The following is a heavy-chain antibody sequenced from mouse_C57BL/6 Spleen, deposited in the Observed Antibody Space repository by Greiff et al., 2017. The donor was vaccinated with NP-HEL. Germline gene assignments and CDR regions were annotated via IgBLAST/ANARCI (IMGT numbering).Heavy chain of an antibody. Sequence: VQLQQSGAELARPGASVKLSCKASGYTFTSYGISWVKQRTGQGLEWIGEIYPRSGNTYYNEKFKGKATLTADKSSSKAYMELRSLTSEDSAVYVGARETAQATSYYAMDYWGQGTSVTVSS. CDR2: IYPRSGNT. CDR1: GYTFTSYG. D-gene: IGHD3-2*02. V-gene: IGHV1-81*01. CDR3: ARETAQATSYYAMDY. J-gene: IGHJ4*01.